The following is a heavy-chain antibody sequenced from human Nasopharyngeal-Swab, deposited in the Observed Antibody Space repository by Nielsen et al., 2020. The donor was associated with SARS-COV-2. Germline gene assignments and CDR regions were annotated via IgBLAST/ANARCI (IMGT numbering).Heavy chain of an antibody. CDR3: ARAREKVGATNY. D-gene: IGHD1-26*01. Sequence: GESLKISCAASGFTFSDYYMSWIRQAPGKGLEWVSYISSSGSTIYYADSVKGRFTISRDNAKNSLYLQMNSLRAEDTAVYYCARAREKVGATNYRGQGTLVTVSS. J-gene: IGHJ4*02. CDR1: GFTFSDYY. CDR2: ISSSGSTI. V-gene: IGHV3-11*01.